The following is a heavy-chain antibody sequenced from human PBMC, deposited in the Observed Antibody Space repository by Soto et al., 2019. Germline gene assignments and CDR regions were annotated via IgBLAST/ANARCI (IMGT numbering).Heavy chain of an antibody. J-gene: IGHJ3*02. Sequence: PGGSLSLSCAASGFTFSDYSLHWVRQAPGKGLQWVALISYDGNKKDYADSVNGRFSVSRDNSRNTLYLQVNSPRPEDTAVYYCARDGSPYGEPHDAFDIWGQGTLVTV. CDR2: ISYDGNKK. CDR3: ARDGSPYGEPHDAFDI. CDR1: GFTFSDYS. D-gene: IGHD4-17*01. V-gene: IGHV3-30-3*01.